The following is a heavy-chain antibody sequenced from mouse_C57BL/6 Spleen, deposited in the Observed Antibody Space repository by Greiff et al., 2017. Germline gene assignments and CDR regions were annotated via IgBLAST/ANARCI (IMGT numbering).Heavy chain of an antibody. CDR2: IDPSDSYT. V-gene: IGHV1-69*01. CDR1: GYTFTSYW. CDR3: ARLGDPSPMDY. Sequence: QVQLQQPGAELVMPGASVKLSCKASGYTFTSYWMHWVKQRPGQGLEWIGEIDPSDSYTNYHQKFKGKSTLTVDKSSSTAYMQLSSLTSEDSAVYYCARLGDPSPMDYWGQGTSVTVSS. J-gene: IGHJ4*01.